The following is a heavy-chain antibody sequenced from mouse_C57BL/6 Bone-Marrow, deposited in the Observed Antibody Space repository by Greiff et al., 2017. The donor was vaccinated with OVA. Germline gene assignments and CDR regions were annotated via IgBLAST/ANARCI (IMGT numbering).Heavy chain of an antibody. V-gene: IGHV1-55*01. CDR2: IYPGSGST. Sequence: VQLQQPGAELVKPGASVKMSCKASGYTFTSYWITWVKQRPGQGLEWIGDIYPGSGSTNYNEKFKSKATLTVDPSSSTAYMQLSSLTSEDSAVYYCARIITTVGATGYYWYFDVWGTGTTVTVSS. CDR1: GYTFTSYW. J-gene: IGHJ1*03. D-gene: IGHD1-1*01. CDR3: ARIITTVGATGYYWYFDV.